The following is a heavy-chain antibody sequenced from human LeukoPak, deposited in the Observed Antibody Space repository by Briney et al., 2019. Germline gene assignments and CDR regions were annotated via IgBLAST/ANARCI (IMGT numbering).Heavy chain of an antibody. V-gene: IGHV3-48*04. CDR3: ASTLSSSPH. CDR1: GFTFSSYS. J-gene: IGHJ4*02. Sequence: GGSLRLSCAASGFTFSSYSMNWVRQAPGKGLEWVSYITSSSSTTHYADSVKGRFTISRDNAKNTLYLQMNSPRAEDTAVYYCASTLSSSPHWGRGTLVTVSS. D-gene: IGHD6-6*01. CDR2: ITSSSSTT.